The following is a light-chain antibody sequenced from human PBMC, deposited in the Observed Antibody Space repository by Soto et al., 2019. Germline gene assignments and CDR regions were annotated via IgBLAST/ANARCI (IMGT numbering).Light chain of an antibody. CDR3: QQRDSWPIT. Sequence: IVLTQSPGTLSLSPGERATLSCRTSQSVTTSYLAWYQQKPGQAPRLLIYGTSNRTTGIPARFSGSGSGTDFTLTINSLEPEDFAVYYCQQRDSWPITFGQGTRLEI. CDR2: GTS. CDR1: QSVTTSY. V-gene: IGKV3D-20*02. J-gene: IGKJ5*01.